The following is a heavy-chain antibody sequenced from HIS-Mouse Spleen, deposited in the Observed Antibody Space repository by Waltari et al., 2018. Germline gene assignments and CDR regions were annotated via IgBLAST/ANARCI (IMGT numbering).Heavy chain of an antibody. Sequence: QVTLRESGPALVKPTQTLTLTCTFSGFSLSTSGMCVSWIRQPPGKALEWLERIDWDDDNYYSTSLKTRLTISKETAKNQVVLTMTNMDPVDTATYYCARIAEGYSSGWYAFDYWGQGTLVTVSS. V-gene: IGHV2-70*15. J-gene: IGHJ4*02. D-gene: IGHD6-19*01. CDR1: GFSLSTSGMC. CDR2: IDWDDDN. CDR3: ARIAEGYSSGWYAFDY.